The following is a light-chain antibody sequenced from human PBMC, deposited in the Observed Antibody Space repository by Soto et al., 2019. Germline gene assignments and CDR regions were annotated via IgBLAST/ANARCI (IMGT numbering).Light chain of an antibody. Sequence: QSVLTQPASASGSPGQSITISCTGISADVGTSNFVSWYQHHPGKAPRLIIYDVTDRPSGVSNRFSGSKSGDTASLTISGLQAEVEADYYCTSYRRGPLYVFGTGTKVTVL. CDR3: TSYRRGPLYV. J-gene: IGLJ1*01. V-gene: IGLV2-14*03. CDR1: SADVGTSNF. CDR2: DVT.